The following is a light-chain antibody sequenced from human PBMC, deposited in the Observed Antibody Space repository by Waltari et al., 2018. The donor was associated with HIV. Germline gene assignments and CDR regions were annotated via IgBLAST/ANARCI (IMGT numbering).Light chain of an antibody. CDR3: QQSNSIPLT. J-gene: IGKJ4*01. CDR2: TTS. CDR1: QSISIY. V-gene: IGKV1-39*01. Sequence: DIQMTQSPSSLSASVEDRVTITCRASQSISIYLNWYQQKPGKAPKLLIYTTSSLQSGVPSRFSGSGSGTEFTLIISSLQPEDFATYFCQQSNSIPLTFGGGTKVEIK.